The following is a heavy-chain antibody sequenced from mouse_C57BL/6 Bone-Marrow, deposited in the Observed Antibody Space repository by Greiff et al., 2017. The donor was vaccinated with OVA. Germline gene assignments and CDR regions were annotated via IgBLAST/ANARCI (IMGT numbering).Heavy chain of an antibody. CDR2: INPGSGGT. Sequence: QVQLKQSGAELVRPGTSVKVSCKASGYAFTNYLIEWVKQRPGQGLEWIGVINPGSGGTNYNEKFKGKATLTADKSSSTAYMQLSSLTSEDSAVYFCARDTTVAVDYWGQGTTLTVSS. V-gene: IGHV1-54*01. D-gene: IGHD1-1*01. CDR1: GYAFTNYL. J-gene: IGHJ2*01. CDR3: ARDTTVAVDY.